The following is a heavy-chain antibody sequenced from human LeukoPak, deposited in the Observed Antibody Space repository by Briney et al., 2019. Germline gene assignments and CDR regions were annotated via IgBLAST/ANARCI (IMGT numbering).Heavy chain of an antibody. CDR2: IIPIFGTP. CDR3: ARGWLAASTALTPYNY. Sequence: GASVKVSFKASGGTFSSHTINWVRQAPGQGLEWMGGIIPIFGTPKYAQRFQGRLTITAVESTTTTYMELSSLRADDTAVYYCARGWLAASTALTPYNYWGQGTLVTVSS. J-gene: IGHJ4*02. D-gene: IGHD4-23*01. CDR1: GGTFSSHT. V-gene: IGHV1-69*13.